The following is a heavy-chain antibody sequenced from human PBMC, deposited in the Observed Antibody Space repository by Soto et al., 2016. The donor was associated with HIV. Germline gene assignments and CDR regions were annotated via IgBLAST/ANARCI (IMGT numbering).Heavy chain of an antibody. CDR2: ISGSGGST. Sequence: EVQLLESGGGLVQPGGSLRLSCAASGFTFSSYAMSWVRQAPGKGLEWVSAISGSGGSTYYADSVKGRFTISRDNSKNTLYLQMNSLRAEDTAVYYCAKVTSIEMATTWSGWFDPWGQGTLVTVSS. V-gene: IGHV3-23*01. CDR1: GFTFSSYA. CDR3: AKVTSIEMATTWSGWFDP. D-gene: IGHD3-3*01. J-gene: IGHJ5*02.